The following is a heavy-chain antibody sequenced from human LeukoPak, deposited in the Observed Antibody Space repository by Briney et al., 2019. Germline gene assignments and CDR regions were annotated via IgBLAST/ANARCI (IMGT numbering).Heavy chain of an antibody. CDR3: ARAVGSRGGRNYFDY. J-gene: IGHJ4*02. Sequence: SETLSLTCTVSGGSISSGGYYWSWIRQPPGKGLEWIGYIYHSGSTYYNPSLKSRVTISVDTSKNQFSLELSSVTAADTAVYYCARAVGSRGGRNYFDYWGQGTLVTVSS. V-gene: IGHV4-30-2*01. CDR1: GGSISSGGYY. CDR2: IYHSGST. D-gene: IGHD3-16*01.